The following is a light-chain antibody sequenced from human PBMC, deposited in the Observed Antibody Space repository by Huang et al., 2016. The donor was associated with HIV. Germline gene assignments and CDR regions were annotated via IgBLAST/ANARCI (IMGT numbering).Light chain of an antibody. CDR3: QQYNSDPS. Sequence: DIQMTQSPSTLSASVGDRVTITCRASQTISTWLAWYQQKPGKAPKVLIYKASSLESGVPSRFSGIGSGTEFTLTISSLQPDDFATYYCQQYNSDPSFGGGTKVEI. CDR1: QTISTW. J-gene: IGKJ4*01. CDR2: KAS. V-gene: IGKV1-5*03.